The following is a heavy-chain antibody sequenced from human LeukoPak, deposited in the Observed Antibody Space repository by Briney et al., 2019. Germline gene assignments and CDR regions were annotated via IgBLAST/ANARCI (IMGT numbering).Heavy chain of an antibody. CDR1: GSSISSYY. J-gene: IGHJ4*02. CDR2: IYYSGST. V-gene: IGHV4-59*08. CDR3: ARRQRGLFDY. Sequence: SETLSLTCTVSGSSISSYYWSWIRQPPGKGLEWIGYIYYSGSTNYNPSLKSRVTISVDTSKNQFSLKLSSVTAADTAVYYCARRQRGLFDYWGQGTLVTVSS.